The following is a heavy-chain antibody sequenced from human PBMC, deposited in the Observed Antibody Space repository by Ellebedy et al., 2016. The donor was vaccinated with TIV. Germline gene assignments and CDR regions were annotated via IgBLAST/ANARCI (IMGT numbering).Heavy chain of an antibody. Sequence: GESLKISCAASGFTFSYYTMNWVRQAPGKGLEWVSSIRGSSTYIHNADSVKGRFTISRDNAKNSLYLQMNSLRVEDTAVYYCARPAASYSSSWYDFDCWGQGTLVTVSS. CDR2: IRGSSTYI. CDR1: GFTFSYYT. J-gene: IGHJ4*02. CDR3: ARPAASYSSSWYDFDC. V-gene: IGHV3-21*01. D-gene: IGHD6-13*01.